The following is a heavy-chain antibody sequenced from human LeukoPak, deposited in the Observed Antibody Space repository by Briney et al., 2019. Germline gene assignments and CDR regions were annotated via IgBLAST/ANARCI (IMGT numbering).Heavy chain of an antibody. D-gene: IGHD3-10*01. CDR3: ARIGYGSGSPTNL. CDR1: GGSISSGSYY. Sequence: SETLSLTCTVSGGSISSGSYYWSWIRQPDGKGLEWIGRSYIRGSTDYNPSLKSRATISVDTSKNQFSLKLNSVTAADTAVYYCARIGYGSGSPTNLWGQGTLVTVST. V-gene: IGHV4-61*02. J-gene: IGHJ5*02. CDR2: SYIRGST.